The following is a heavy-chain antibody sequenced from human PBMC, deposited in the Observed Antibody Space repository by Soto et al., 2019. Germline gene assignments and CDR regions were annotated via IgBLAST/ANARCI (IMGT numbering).Heavy chain of an antibody. CDR3: LLNYYDTSGSYPYYFDY. D-gene: IGHD3-22*01. CDR2: IKSKADGGTT. V-gene: IGHV3-15*01. J-gene: IGHJ4*02. CDR1: GFTFRNAW. Sequence: PGGSRRLSCAASGFTFRNAWMSWVRQAPGRGLEWVGRIKSKADGGTTDYAAPVQGRFSISRDDSKNTLYLQMNSLKTEDTAVYYCLLNYYDTSGSYPYYFDYWGQGTLVTVSS.